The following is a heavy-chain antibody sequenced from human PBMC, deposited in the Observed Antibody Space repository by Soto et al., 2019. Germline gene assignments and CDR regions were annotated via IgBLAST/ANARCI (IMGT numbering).Heavy chain of an antibody. Sequence: EVQLLESGGGLVQPGGSLRLSCAASGFTFSSYAMSWVRQAPGKGLEWVSAISGTGGSTYYADSVKGRFTISRDNSKNTLYLQMNSMIAEDTAVFYCAKDQLLWFGAPKELFDSWGQGTLVTVSS. CDR1: GFTFSSYA. J-gene: IGHJ5*01. CDR3: AKDQLLWFGAPKELFDS. D-gene: IGHD3-10*01. V-gene: IGHV3-23*01. CDR2: ISGTGGST.